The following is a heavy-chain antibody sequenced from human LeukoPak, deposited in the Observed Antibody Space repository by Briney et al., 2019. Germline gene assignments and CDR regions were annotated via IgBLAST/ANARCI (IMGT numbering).Heavy chain of an antibody. V-gene: IGHV3-9*01. Sequence: GGSLRLSCAASGFTFSSYSMNWVRQAPGKGLEWVSGISWNSGSIGYADSVKGRFTISRDNAKNSLYLQMNSLRAEDTALYYCAKDRYYYDSSGQFDYWGQGTLVTVSS. J-gene: IGHJ4*02. CDR2: ISWNSGSI. CDR3: AKDRYYYDSSGQFDY. D-gene: IGHD3-22*01. CDR1: GFTFSSYS.